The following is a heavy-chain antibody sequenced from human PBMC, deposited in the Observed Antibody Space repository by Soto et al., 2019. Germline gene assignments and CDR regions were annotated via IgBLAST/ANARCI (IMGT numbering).Heavy chain of an antibody. CDR1: GFTFSRNW. CDR2: INRDGTTT. Sequence: GGSLRLSCAASGFTFSRNWMNWVRQAPGEGLVWVARINRDGTTTTYADSVKGRFTISRDNAKNSLYLQMNSLRAEDTAVYYCVKEVEGFDYWGQGTLVTVS. CDR3: VKEVEGFDY. J-gene: IGHJ4*02. V-gene: IGHV3-74*03. D-gene: IGHD1-1*01.